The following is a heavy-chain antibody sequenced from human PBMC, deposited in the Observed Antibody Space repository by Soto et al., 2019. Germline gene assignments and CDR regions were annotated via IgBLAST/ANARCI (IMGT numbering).Heavy chain of an antibody. D-gene: IGHD2-21*02. V-gene: IGHV1-18*04. CDR3: APSDFYEDPGKFEH. CDR1: GYSFSDFG. CDR2: ISGKNGKT. Sequence: QVHLVQAGGELKKPGASVKVSCKASGYSFSDFGITWVRQAPGQGREWMGWISGKNGKTHYGQKVQGRDTSTANTSTSTACMEIMDPTSVDTGIYYCAPSDFYEDPGKFEHWRHGTPVNVSS. J-gene: IGHJ4*01.